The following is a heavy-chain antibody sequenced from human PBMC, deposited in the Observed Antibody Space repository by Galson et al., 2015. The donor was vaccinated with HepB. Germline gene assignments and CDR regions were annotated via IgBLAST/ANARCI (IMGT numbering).Heavy chain of an antibody. Sequence: SVKVSCKASGYTFTSYAMHWVRQAPGQGLEWMGWINAGNGNTKYSQKFQGRVTITRDTSASTAYMELSSLRSEDTAVYYCARSAKGRTYDSSGTPPDYWGQGTLVTVSS. J-gene: IGHJ4*02. CDR1: GYTFTSYA. CDR3: ARSAKGRTYDSSGTPPDY. CDR2: INAGNGNT. V-gene: IGHV1-3*01. D-gene: IGHD3-22*01.